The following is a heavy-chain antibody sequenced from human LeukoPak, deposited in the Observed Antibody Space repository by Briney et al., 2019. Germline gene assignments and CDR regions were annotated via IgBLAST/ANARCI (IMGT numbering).Heavy chain of an antibody. Sequence: SETLSLTCAVSGGSISSSNWWSWVRQPPGKGLEWIGEIYHSGSTNYNPSLKSRVTISVDKSRNQFSLKLSSVTAADTAVYYCARTDRGPDAFDIWGQGTMVTVSS. J-gene: IGHJ3*02. CDR1: GGSISSSNW. CDR2: IYHSGST. V-gene: IGHV4-4*02. CDR3: ARTDRGPDAFDI. D-gene: IGHD6-25*01.